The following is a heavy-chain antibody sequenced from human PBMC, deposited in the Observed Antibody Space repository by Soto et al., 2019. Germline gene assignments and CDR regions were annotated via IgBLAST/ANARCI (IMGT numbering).Heavy chain of an antibody. Sequence: DVQLVESGGGLVQPGRSLRLSCAAFGFTFDDYAMHWVRQAPGKGLEWVSGISWNRGTIGYADSVKGRFTISRDNAKNSLYLQMNSLRAEDTALYYCAKDNGGSYYYAMDVWGQGTTVTVSS. J-gene: IGHJ6*02. V-gene: IGHV3-9*01. D-gene: IGHD1-26*01. CDR3: AKDNGGSYYYAMDV. CDR1: GFTFDDYA. CDR2: ISWNRGTI.